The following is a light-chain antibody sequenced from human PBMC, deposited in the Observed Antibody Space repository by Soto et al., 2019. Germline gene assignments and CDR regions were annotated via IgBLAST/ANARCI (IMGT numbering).Light chain of an antibody. Sequence: QLVLTQSPSVSASLGASVKLTCTLSSGHRTYAIAWHQVQSGKGPRFLMTINSDGSHNRGDGVPARFSGASFGAERFLIISSLQSDDETDYYCQTWGPGIVVFGGGTQLTVL. CDR1: SGHRTYA. CDR2: INSDGSH. CDR3: QTWGPGIVV. V-gene: IGLV4-69*01. J-gene: IGLJ2*01.